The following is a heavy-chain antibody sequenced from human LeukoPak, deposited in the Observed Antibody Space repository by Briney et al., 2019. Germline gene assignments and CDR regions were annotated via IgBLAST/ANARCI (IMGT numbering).Heavy chain of an antibody. J-gene: IGHJ5*02. CDR3: ARFNHYYDSSGYFNWFDP. V-gene: IGHV4-39*07. Sequence: SETLSLTCTVSGGSISSSSYYWGWIRQPPGKGLEWIGSIYYSGSTYYNPSLKSRVTISVDTSKNQFSLKLSSVTAADTAVYYCARFNHYYDSSGYFNWFDPWGQGTLVTVSS. D-gene: IGHD3-22*01. CDR1: GGSISSSSYY. CDR2: IYYSGST.